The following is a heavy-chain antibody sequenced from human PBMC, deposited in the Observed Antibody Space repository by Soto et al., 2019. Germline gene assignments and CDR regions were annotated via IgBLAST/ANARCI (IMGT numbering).Heavy chain of an antibody. CDR2: IYYNGST. CDR1: GGSVSSRSFF. V-gene: IGHV4-39*02. J-gene: IGHJ4*02. Sequence: SETLSLTCTVSGGSVSSRSFFWGWIRQPPGKGLEWIGTIYYNGSTNYSPPLKSRVTISVDKSKNHFYLKLSSVTAADRAVYFCVAIIVILASIPLDYWGQGTPVTVSS. CDR3: VAIIVILASIPLDY. D-gene: IGHD2-2*01.